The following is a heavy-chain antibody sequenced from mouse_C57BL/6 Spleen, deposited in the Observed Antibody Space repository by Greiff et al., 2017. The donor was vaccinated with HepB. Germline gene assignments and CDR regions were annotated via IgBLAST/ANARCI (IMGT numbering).Heavy chain of an antibody. CDR2: ISSGSSTI. Sequence: EVKLVESGGGLVKPGGSLKLSCAASGFTFSDYGMHWVRQAPEKGLEWVAYISSGSSTIYYADTVKGRFTISRDNAKNTLFLQMTSLRSEDTAMYYCARERGRGYFDVWGTGTTVTVSS. CDR1: GFTFSDYG. V-gene: IGHV5-17*01. J-gene: IGHJ1*03. CDR3: ARERGRGYFDV.